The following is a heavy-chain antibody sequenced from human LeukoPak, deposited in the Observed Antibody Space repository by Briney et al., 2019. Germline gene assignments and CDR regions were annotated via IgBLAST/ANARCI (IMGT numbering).Heavy chain of an antibody. V-gene: IGHV1-18*01. D-gene: IGHD2-21*02. CDR1: GYTFTSYG. CDR3: ARDRVVVTANSFDY. CDR2: ISAYNGNT. J-gene: IGHJ4*02. Sequence: ASVKVSCKASGYTFTSYGISWVRQAPGQGLEWMGWISAYNGNTNYTQKLQGRVTMTTDTSTSTAYMELRSLRSDDTAVYYCARDRVVVTANSFDYWGQGTLVTVSS.